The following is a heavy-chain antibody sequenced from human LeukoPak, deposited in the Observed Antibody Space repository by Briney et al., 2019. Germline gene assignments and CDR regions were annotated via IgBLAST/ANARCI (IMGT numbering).Heavy chain of an antibody. V-gene: IGHV3-66*02. Sequence: GGSLRLSCAASGFTVSSNYMMWVRQAPGRGLEGVSVIYSGGSTYYADSVKGRFTISTDNSKNTLYLQMHSLRAEDTAVYYCARGNGIYSYGSYYYCMDVWGKGTPVTVSS. CDR2: IYSGGST. J-gene: IGHJ6*03. CDR1: GFTVSSNY. CDR3: ARGNGIYSYGSYYYCMDV. D-gene: IGHD5-18*01.